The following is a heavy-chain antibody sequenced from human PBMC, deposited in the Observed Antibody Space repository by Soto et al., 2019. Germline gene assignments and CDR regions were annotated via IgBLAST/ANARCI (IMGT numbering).Heavy chain of an antibody. CDR3: ARGGGYSSGWFDY. V-gene: IGHV3-7*05. CDR2: IKQDGSEK. J-gene: IGHJ4*02. Sequence: EGQLVESGGGLVQPGGSLRLSCAASGFTCSSYWMSWVRQAPGKGLEWVANIKQDGSEKYYVDSVKGRFTISRDNAKNSLYLQMNSLRAEDTAVYYCARGGGYSSGWFDYWGQGTLVTVSS. CDR1: GFTCSSYW. D-gene: IGHD6-19*01.